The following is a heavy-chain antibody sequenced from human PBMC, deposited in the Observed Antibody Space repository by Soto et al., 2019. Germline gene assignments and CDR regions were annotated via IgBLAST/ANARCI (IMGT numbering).Heavy chain of an antibody. Sequence: QVQLQQWGAGLLKPSETLSLTCAVYGGSFSGYYWSWIRQPPGKGLEWIGEINHSGSTNYNPSLKSRVTISVDTSKNQFSLKLSSVTAADTPVYYCARATRLRGYSYGYYYYGMDVWGQGTTVTVSS. J-gene: IGHJ6*02. V-gene: IGHV4-34*01. CDR3: ARATRLRGYSYGYYYYGMDV. CDR2: INHSGST. CDR1: GGSFSGYY. D-gene: IGHD5-18*01.